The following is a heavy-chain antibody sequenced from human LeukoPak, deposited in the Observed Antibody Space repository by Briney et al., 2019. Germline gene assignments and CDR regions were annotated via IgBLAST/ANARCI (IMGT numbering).Heavy chain of an antibody. Sequence: GGSLRLSCAASGFTFSSYSMNWVRQAPGEGLEWVSYISSLSGTIYYADSVKGRFTISRDNAKNSLYLQMNSLRAEDTAVYYCARDFGDYGDSFDYWGQGTLVTVSS. CDR3: ARDFGDYGDSFDY. J-gene: IGHJ4*02. V-gene: IGHV3-48*04. CDR1: GFTFSSYS. CDR2: ISSLSGTI. D-gene: IGHD4-17*01.